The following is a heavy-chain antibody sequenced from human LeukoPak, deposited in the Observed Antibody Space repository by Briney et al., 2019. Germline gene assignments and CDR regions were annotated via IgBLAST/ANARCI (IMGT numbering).Heavy chain of an antibody. Sequence: GGSLRLSCAASGFTFSSCGFNWVRQAPGKGLEWVSSISSSSSYIYYADSVKGRFTISRDNAKNSLYLQMNSLRAEDTAVYYCASSKRRWELLNYWGQGTLVTVSS. D-gene: IGHD1-26*01. CDR1: GFTFSSCG. V-gene: IGHV3-21*01. J-gene: IGHJ4*02. CDR3: ASSKRRWELLNY. CDR2: ISSSSSYI.